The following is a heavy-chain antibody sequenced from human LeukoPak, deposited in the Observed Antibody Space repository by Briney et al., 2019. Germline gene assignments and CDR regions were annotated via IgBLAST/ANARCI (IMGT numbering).Heavy chain of an antibody. CDR1: GGSISSSNW. Sequence: PSETLSLTCAVSGGSISSSNWWSWVRQPPGKGLEWIGEIYHSGSTNYNPSLKSRVTISVDKSKNQFSLKLSSVTAADTAVYYCARGSSTSFRCMDVWGKGTTVTVSS. V-gene: IGHV4-4*02. CDR3: ARGSSTSFRCMDV. J-gene: IGHJ6*03. CDR2: IYHSGST. D-gene: IGHD2-2*01.